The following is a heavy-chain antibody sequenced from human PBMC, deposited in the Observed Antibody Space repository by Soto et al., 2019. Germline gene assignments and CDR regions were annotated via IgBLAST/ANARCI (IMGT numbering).Heavy chain of an antibody. J-gene: IGHJ6*02. Sequence: QVQLVQSGAEVKKPGASVKVSCKASGYTFTRYYMHWVRQAPGQGLEWMGIINPSGVSTSYAQKFKGRVTMSRDSSTSTVYMELSRLKSDDTAVYYCARESSSVYGLDAWGQGTTVTVSS. CDR1: GYTFTRYY. V-gene: IGHV1-46*01. CDR3: ARESSSVYGLDA. D-gene: IGHD6-19*01. CDR2: INPSGVST.